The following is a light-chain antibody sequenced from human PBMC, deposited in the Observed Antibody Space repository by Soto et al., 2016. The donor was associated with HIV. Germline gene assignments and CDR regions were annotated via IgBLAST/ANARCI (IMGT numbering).Light chain of an antibody. V-gene: IGLV1-51*01. CDR3: GTYDRRLSSGV. Sequence: QSVLTQPPSVSAAPGQKVTIFCSGNNFNIGENFVSWYQQSPGTAPRLLIYDNNKRPSGIPDRFSGSKSGTSATLAISALQAGDEADYYCGTYDRRLSSGVFGGGTKVTVL. J-gene: IGLJ3*02. CDR1: NFNIGENF. CDR2: DNN.